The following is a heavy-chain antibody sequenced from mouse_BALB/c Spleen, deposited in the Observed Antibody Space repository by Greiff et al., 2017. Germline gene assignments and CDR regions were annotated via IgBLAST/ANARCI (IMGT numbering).Heavy chain of an antibody. CDR1: GFTFSNYW. CDR2: IRLKSNNYAT. V-gene: IGHV6-6*02. J-gene: IGHJ3*01. D-gene: IGHD1-1*01. CDR3: TAVKGWFAY. Sequence: EVQRVESGGGLVQPGGSMKLSCVASGFTFSNYWMNWVRQSPEKGLEWVAEIRLKSNNYATHYAESVKGRFTISRDDSKSSVYLQMNNLRAEDTGIYYCTAVKGWFAYWGQGTLVTVSA.